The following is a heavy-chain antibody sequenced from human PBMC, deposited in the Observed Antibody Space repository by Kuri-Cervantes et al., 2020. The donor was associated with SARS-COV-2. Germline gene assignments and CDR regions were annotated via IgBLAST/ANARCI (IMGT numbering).Heavy chain of an antibody. CDR1: GFTFSSYG. D-gene: IGHD1-26*01. CDR2: ISYDGSNK. J-gene: IGHJ4*02. CDR3: AKRYSGSYTAHMKTHRAFDY. V-gene: IGHV3-30*18. Sequence: GGSLRLSCAASGFTFSSYGMHWVRQAPGKGLEWVAVISYDGSNKYYADSVKGRFTISRDNSRNTLYLQMNSLRAEDTAVYYCAKRYSGSYTAHMKTHRAFDYWGQGTLVTVSS.